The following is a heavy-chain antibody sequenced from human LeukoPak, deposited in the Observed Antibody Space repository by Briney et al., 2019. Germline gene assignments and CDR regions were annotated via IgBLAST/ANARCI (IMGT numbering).Heavy chain of an antibody. Sequence: ASVKVSCKVSGYTLTELSMHWVRQAPGKGLEWMGGFDPEDGETIYAQKFQGRVTMTEDTSTDTAYMELSSLRSEDTAVYYCATFSGVPPKKNGFAPGGQGTLAPFSS. V-gene: IGHV1-24*01. CDR3: ATFSGVPPKKNGFAP. CDR2: FDPEDGET. CDR1: GYTLTELS. J-gene: IGHJ5*02. D-gene: IGHD2-15*01.